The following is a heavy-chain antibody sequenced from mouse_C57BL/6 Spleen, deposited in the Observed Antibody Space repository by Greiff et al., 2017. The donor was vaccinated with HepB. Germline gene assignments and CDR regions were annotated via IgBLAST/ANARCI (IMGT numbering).Heavy chain of an antibody. V-gene: IGHV1-7*01. J-gene: IGHJ2*01. D-gene: IGHD1-1*01. CDR3: ARSDYGSREYFDY. CDR2: INPSSGYT. CDR1: GYTFTSYW. Sequence: VQLQQSGAELAKPGASVKLSCKASGYTFTSYWMHWVKQRPGQGLEWIGYINPSSGYTKYNQKFKDKATLTADNSSSTAYMQLSSLTYEDSAVYYCARSDYGSREYFDYWGQGTTLTVSS.